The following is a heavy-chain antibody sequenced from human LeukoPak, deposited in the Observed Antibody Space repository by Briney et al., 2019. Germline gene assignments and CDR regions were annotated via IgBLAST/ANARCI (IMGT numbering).Heavy chain of an antibody. Sequence: PGGSLRLSCADSGFTFSNYNMNSVRQAPGKAMEWVSSITSSGTYTFYADSVKGRFTISRDNAKNSLYLQMDSLGPEDTAVYYCARNPYSGNYGTYYYYYMDVWGKGTTVTVSS. J-gene: IGHJ6*03. CDR2: ITSSGTYT. CDR3: ARNPYSGNYGTYYYYYMDV. V-gene: IGHV3-21*01. D-gene: IGHD1-26*01. CDR1: GFTFSNYN.